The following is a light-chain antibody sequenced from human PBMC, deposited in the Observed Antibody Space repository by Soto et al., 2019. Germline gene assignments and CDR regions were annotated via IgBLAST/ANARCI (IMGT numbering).Light chain of an antibody. Sequence: QSALTQPASVSGSPGQSFTISCTGTSSDVATYNLVSWYQQRPGTAPQLIIYEVTKRPSGVSTRFSGSQSGNTASLTISGLQADDEADYYCCSRVFGGGTKLTVL. CDR1: SSDVATYNL. J-gene: IGLJ3*02. V-gene: IGLV2-23*02. CDR2: EVT. CDR3: CSRV.